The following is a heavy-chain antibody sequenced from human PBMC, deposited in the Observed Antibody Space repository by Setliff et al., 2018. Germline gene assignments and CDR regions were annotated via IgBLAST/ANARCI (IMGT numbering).Heavy chain of an antibody. CDR2: IYPGDSDT. D-gene: IGHD2-21*01. Sequence: GESLKISCKGSGYSFTTYWIGWVRQMPGKGLEWMGIIYPGDSDTRYSPSFQGQVTMSADTSINTAFLQWNNLKASDTAVYYCARRGERFFNWFDPWGQGTLVTVSS. CDR1: GYSFTTYW. J-gene: IGHJ5*02. CDR3: ARRGERFFNWFDP. V-gene: IGHV5-51*01.